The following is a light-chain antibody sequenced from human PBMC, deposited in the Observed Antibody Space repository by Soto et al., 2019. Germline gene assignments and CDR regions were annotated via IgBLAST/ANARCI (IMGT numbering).Light chain of an antibody. CDR2: DVS. CDR3: CSYTSRATHV. CDR1: SSDVGGYNY. Sequence: QSVLTQPASVSGSPGQSITISCTGTSSDVGGYNYVSWYQQNPGTAPKLMIFDVSNRPSGVSYRFSGSKSGNTASLTISGLQAEDEGEYYCCSYTSRATHVFGTGTKVTVL. J-gene: IGLJ1*01. V-gene: IGLV2-14*03.